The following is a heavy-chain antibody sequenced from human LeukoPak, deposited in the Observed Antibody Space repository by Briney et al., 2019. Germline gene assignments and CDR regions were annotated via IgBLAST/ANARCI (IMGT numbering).Heavy chain of an antibody. D-gene: IGHD3-10*01. CDR3: ARKYLWFGETHDAFDI. Sequence: SETLSLTCTASGVSISSYYWSWIRQPPGKGLEWVGAINRSGSTKYNPYLKSRLTISVDAYKNKFSLKLITVPTADTTVFYCARKYLWFGETHDAFDIWGQGTMVTVSS. CDR2: INRSGST. CDR1: GVSISSYY. J-gene: IGHJ3*02. V-gene: IGHV4-34*01.